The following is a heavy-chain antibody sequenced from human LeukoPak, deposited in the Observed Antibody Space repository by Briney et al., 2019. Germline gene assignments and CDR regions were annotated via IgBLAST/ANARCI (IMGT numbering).Heavy chain of an antibody. CDR3: AREMGYSNYQYYYYGMDV. D-gene: IGHD4-11*01. CDR2: IYYSGST. J-gene: IGHJ6*02. V-gene: IGHV4-39*02. Sequence: SETLSLTCTVSGGSISSSSYYWGWIRQPPGKGLEWIGSIYYSGSTYYNPSLKSRVTISVDTSKNQFSLKLSSVTAADTAVYYCAREMGYSNYQYYYYGMDVWGQGTTVTVSS. CDR1: GGSISSSSYY.